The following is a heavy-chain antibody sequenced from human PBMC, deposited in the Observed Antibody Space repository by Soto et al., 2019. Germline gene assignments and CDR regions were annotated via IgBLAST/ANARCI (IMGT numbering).Heavy chain of an antibody. D-gene: IGHD1-26*01. J-gene: IGHJ6*02. CDR1: GYTFTSYA. CDR3: AREPYIVAARPPLYYYYGMDV. CDR2: INAGNGNT. Sequence: ASVKVSCKASGYTFTSYAMHWVRQAPGQRLEWMGWINAGNGNTKYPQKFQGRVTITRDTSASTAYMELSSLRSEDTAVYYCAREPYIVAARPPLYYYYGMDVWGQGTTVTVSS. V-gene: IGHV1-3*01.